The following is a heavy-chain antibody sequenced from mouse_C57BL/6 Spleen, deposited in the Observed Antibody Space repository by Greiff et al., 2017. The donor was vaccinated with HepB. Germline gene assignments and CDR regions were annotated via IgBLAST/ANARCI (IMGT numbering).Heavy chain of an antibody. Sequence: VQLQESGAELVKPGASVKLSCKASGYTFTSYWMQWVKQRPGQGLEWIGEIDPSDSYTNYNQKFKGKATLTVDTSSSTAYMQLSSLTSEDSAVYYCARLLRPYYYAMDYWGQGTSVTVSS. CDR1: GYTFTSYW. CDR3: ARLLRPYYYAMDY. D-gene: IGHD1-2*01. J-gene: IGHJ4*01. V-gene: IGHV1-50*01. CDR2: IDPSDSYT.